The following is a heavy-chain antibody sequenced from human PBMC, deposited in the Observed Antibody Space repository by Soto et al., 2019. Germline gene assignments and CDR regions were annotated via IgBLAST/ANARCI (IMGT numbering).Heavy chain of an antibody. Sequence: SETLSLTCTVSGASISGNYWSWIRQPPGKGLEWIGYIYDSGSTNYSPSLQSRVTMSVDRSKNQFSLALTSVTAADTALYFCARYRRGTGWYYLDYWGQGTLVTVSS. V-gene: IGHV4-59*01. CDR1: GASISGNY. CDR3: ARYRRGTGWYYLDY. J-gene: IGHJ4*02. D-gene: IGHD6-19*01. CDR2: IYDSGST.